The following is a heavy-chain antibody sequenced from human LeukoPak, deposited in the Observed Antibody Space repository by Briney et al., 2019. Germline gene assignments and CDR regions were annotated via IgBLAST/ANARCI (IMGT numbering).Heavy chain of an antibody. CDR2: INHSGST. CDR3: ARRIVPDY. V-gene: IGHV4-34*01. D-gene: IGHD2-2*01. J-gene: IGHJ4*02. CDR1: GGSFSGYY. Sequence: SETLSLTCAVYGGSFSGYYWSWIRQPPGKGLEWIGEINHSGSTNYNPSLQSRVTISVDTSKNQFSLKLSSVTAADTAVYYCARRIVPDYWGQGTLVSVSS.